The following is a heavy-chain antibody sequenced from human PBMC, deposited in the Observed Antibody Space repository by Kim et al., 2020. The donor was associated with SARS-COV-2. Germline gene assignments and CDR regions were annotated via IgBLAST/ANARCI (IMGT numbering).Heavy chain of an antibody. Sequence: YDNPSLKSRVTISVDTSKNQFSLKLSSVTAADTAVYYCARRGSFNGNFDYWGQGTLVTVSS. V-gene: IGHV4-39*01. D-gene: IGHD3-16*01. J-gene: IGHJ4*02. CDR3: ARRGSFNGNFDY.